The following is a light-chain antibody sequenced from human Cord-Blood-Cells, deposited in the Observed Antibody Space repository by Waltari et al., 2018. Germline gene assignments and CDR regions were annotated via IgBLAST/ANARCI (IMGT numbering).Light chain of an antibody. Sequence: QSVLTQPPSASGTPGQRVTISCSGSSSNIGSNTVNWYQQLPGTAPKLLIYSNHQRPSGVPDRFSGSKSGNSASLAISGLQSEDEADYYCAAWDDSRVVFGGGTKLTVL. CDR3: AAWDDSRVV. CDR2: SNH. J-gene: IGLJ2*01. CDR1: SSNIGSNT. V-gene: IGLV1-44*01.